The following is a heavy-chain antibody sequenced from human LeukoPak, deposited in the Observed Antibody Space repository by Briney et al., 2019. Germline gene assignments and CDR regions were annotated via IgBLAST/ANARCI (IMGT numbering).Heavy chain of an antibody. CDR3: ARTMVRGVLYRNFDY. Sequence: PSETLSLTCTVSGGSISSGSYYWSWIRQPPGKGLEWIGYIYYSGSTNYNPSLKSRVTISVDTSKNQFSLKLSSVTAADTAVYYCARTMVRGVLYRNFDYWGQGTLVTVSS. CDR1: GGSISSGSYY. D-gene: IGHD3-10*01. J-gene: IGHJ4*02. CDR2: IYYSGST. V-gene: IGHV4-61*01.